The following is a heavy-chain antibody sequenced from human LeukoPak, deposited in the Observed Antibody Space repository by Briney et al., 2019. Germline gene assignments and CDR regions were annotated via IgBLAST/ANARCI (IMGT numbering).Heavy chain of an antibody. CDR1: GGSISSGSYY. D-gene: IGHD3-10*01. V-gene: IGHV4-61*10. J-gene: IGHJ4*02. CDR2: IYYSGST. CDR3: ARGIWSGSGSYYNY. Sequence: PSETLSLTCTVSGGSISSGSYYWSWIRQPAGKGLEWIGYIYYSGSTNYNPSLKSRVTISVDTSKNQFSLKLSSVTAADTAVYYCARGIWSGSGSYYNYWGQGTLVTVSS.